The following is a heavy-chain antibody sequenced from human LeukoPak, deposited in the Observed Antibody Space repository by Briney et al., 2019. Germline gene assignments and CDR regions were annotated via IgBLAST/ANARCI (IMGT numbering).Heavy chain of an antibody. CDR2: IIPIFGTA. V-gene: IGHV1-69*13. J-gene: IGHJ4*02. D-gene: IGHD3-22*01. CDR1: GGTFISYA. Sequence: SVKVSCEASGGTFISYAISWVRQAPGQGLEWMGGIIPIFGTANYAQKFQGRVTITADESTSTAYMELSSLRSEDTAVYYCAGGDSSGYYLLYFDYWGQGTLVTVSS. CDR3: AGGDSSGYYLLYFDY.